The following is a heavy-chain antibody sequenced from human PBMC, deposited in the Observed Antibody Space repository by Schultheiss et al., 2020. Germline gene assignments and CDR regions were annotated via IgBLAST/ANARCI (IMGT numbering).Heavy chain of an antibody. J-gene: IGHJ4*02. V-gene: IGHV4-31*03. CDR2: IYYSGST. Sequence: SQTLSLTCTVSGGSISSGGYYWSWIRQHPGKGLEWIGYIYYSGSTYYNPSLKSRVTISVDTSKKQFSLKLSSVTAADTAVYYCARVGSMILDYWGQGTLVTVSS. CDR3: ARVGSMILDY. CDR1: GGSISSGGYY. D-gene: IGHD3-16*01.